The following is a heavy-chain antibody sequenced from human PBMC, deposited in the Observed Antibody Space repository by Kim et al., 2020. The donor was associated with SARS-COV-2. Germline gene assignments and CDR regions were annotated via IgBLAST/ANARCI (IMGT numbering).Heavy chain of an antibody. CDR2: ISGSGGST. CDR1: GFTFSSYA. CDR3: AKAPYYDILTGYYRGGGFDY. D-gene: IGHD3-9*01. Sequence: GGSLRLSCAASGFTFSSYAMSWVRQAPEKGLEWVSAISGSGGSTYYADSVKGRFTISRDNSKNTLYLQMNSLRAEDTAVYYCAKAPYYDILTGYYRGGGFDYWGQGTLVTVSS. V-gene: IGHV3-23*01. J-gene: IGHJ4*02.